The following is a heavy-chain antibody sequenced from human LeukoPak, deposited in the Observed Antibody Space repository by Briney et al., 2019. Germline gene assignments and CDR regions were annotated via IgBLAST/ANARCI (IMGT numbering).Heavy chain of an antibody. CDR2: IKWNGGRT. J-gene: IGHJ4*02. CDR3: AKNDYTGTKNDY. D-gene: IGHD4-11*01. CDR1: GFTLDDYG. V-gene: IGHV3-20*04. Sequence: RAGGSLRLSCAASGFTLDDYGMAWVRQAPGKGLEWVSGIKWNGGRTGYADSVKGRFTISRDNAKNSLYLQMNSLRAEDTAVYYCAKNDYTGTKNDYWGQGTLVTVSS.